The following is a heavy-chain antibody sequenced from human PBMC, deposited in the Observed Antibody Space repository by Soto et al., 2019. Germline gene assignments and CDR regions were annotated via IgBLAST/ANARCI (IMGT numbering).Heavy chain of an antibody. CDR2: TRHDGSNT. J-gene: IGHJ4*02. Sequence: QVQLVESGGGVVQPGRSLRLSCAASGFNFRGYGMHWVRQAPGKGLEWVAITRHDGSNTYYADSVRGRFTISRDNSKNTLYLQMNSLRVEDTAVYYCARDGVGATTYFGYFDYWGQGIPITVSS. CDR3: ARDGVGATTYFGYFDY. CDR1: GFNFRGYG. V-gene: IGHV3-33*01. D-gene: IGHD1-26*01.